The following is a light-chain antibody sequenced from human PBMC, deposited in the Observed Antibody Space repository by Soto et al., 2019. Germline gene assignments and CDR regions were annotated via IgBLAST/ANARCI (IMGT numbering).Light chain of an antibody. V-gene: IGKV3-20*01. CDR1: QTIGRTY. CDR3: QQYGDSPL. CDR2: GTS. Sequence: EIVLTQSPGTLSLSPGETATLSCRASQTIGRTYLAWYQQKPGQAPRLLIFGTSSRATGIPDRFSGSGSGTDFTLSISRLEPEDFAVYYCQQYGDSPLFGPGTKVDI. J-gene: IGKJ3*01.